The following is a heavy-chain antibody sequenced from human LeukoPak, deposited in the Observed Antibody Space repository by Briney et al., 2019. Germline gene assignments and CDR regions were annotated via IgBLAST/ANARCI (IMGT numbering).Heavy chain of an antibody. CDR1: GGPIGSYY. Sequence: SETLSLTCTVSGGPIGSYYWSWIRQPPGKGLEWIGYIYYSGSTNYNPSLKSRVTISVDTSKNQFSLKLSSVTAADTAVYYCASHSSGWYGVRYWGQGTLVTVSS. CDR2: IYYSGST. D-gene: IGHD6-19*01. CDR3: ASHSSGWYGVRY. J-gene: IGHJ4*02. V-gene: IGHV4-59*01.